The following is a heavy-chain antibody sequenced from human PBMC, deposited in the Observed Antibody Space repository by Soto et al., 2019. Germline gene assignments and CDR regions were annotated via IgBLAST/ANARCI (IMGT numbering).Heavy chain of an antibody. V-gene: IGHV3-30-3*01. CDR3: ARDSWGYGSGLYEAFDI. CDR2: ISYDGSNK. D-gene: IGHD3-10*01. CDR1: GFTFSSYA. Sequence: QVQLVESGGGVVQPGRSLRLPCAASGFTFSSYAMHWVRQAPGKGLEWVAVISYDGSNKYYADSVKGRFTISRDNSKNTLYLQMNSLRAEDTAVYYCARDSWGYGSGLYEAFDIWGQGTMVTVSS. J-gene: IGHJ3*02.